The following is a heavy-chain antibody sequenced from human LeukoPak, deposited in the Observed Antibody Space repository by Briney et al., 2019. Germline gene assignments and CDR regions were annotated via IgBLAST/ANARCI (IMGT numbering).Heavy chain of an antibody. D-gene: IGHD6-13*01. V-gene: IGHV3-23*01. CDR1: GFTLSSYG. Sequence: TGGSLRLSCAASGFTLSSYGMSWVRQAPGKGLEWVSAISGGGGSTFYADSVKGRFTISRDNSKNTLYLQMNSLRAEDTVIYYCAKTYSSSRAHYYYYYYMDVWGKGTTVTISS. CDR2: ISGGGGST. J-gene: IGHJ6*03. CDR3: AKTYSSSRAHYYYYYYMDV.